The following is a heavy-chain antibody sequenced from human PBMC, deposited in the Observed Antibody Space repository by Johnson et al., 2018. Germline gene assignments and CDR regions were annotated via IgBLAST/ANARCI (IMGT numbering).Heavy chain of an antibody. CDR3: ANLPRWFGELFFYREV. D-gene: IGHD3-10*01. CDR1: RFAFSRYA. V-gene: IGHV3-23*04. J-gene: IGHJ6*03. Sequence: VQLVESGGGLVQAGGSLRLSCAASRFAFSRYAMSWVRQAPGKGLEWVSTISASGGTFYADSVKGRFTISRDNSKNTLYLGVNSLRSEDTAVCYCANLPRWFGELFFYREVWGKGTTVNVSS. CDR2: ISASGGT.